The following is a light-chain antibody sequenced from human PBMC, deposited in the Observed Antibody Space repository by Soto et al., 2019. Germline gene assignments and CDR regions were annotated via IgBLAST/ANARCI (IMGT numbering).Light chain of an antibody. CDR2: GAS. Sequence: MTLSPATLAASPGQTATPSCRASQSVSINLAWYQQKPGQAPRLLINGASTRATGIPARFSGSGSGTEFTLTISSLQSEDFAVYYCQHYNNWPLTFGGGTKVDIK. CDR1: QSVSIN. J-gene: IGKJ4*01. CDR3: QHYNNWPLT. V-gene: IGKV3-15*01.